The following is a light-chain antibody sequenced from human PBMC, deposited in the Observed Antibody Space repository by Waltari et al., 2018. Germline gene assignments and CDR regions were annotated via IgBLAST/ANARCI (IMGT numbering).Light chain of an antibody. CDR2: EDD. V-gene: IGLV3-25*03. Sequence: SFELTQPPSVSVSPGQTATITCSGDALPSQYVYWYHQKPGQAPVLLIYEDDKRPSGIHERFSGSTSGTTVTLTITGVQAEDEADYYCQSVDITSTWVVGGGTQLTVL. CDR1: ALPSQY. CDR3: QSVDITSTWV. J-gene: IGLJ2*01.